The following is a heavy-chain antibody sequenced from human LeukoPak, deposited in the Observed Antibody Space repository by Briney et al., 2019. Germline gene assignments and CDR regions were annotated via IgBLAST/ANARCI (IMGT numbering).Heavy chain of an antibody. CDR1: GFTFSSYA. V-gene: IGHV3-23*01. CDR3: AKWHRFLEWLPYFDY. J-gene: IGHJ4*02. D-gene: IGHD3-3*01. Sequence: PGGSLRLSCAASGFTFSSYAMSWVRQAPGKGLGWVSAISGSGGSTYYADSVKGRFTISRDNSKNTLYLQMNSLRAEDTAVYYCAKWHRFLEWLPYFDYWGQGTLVTVSS. CDR2: ISGSGGST.